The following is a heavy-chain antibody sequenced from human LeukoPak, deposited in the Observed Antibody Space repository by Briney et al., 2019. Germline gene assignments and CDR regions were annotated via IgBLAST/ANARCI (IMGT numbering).Heavy chain of an antibody. CDR3: ARNSNIRGDVNWFDP. CDR2: IYYSGST. Sequence: SETLSLTCTVPGASISSYYWNWIRQSPGKGLEWIGFIYYSGSTNYSPSLRSRVTISVDTSKNQISLKLNSVTAADTAVYYCARNSNIRGDVNWFDPWGQGTLVTVSS. J-gene: IGHJ5*02. CDR1: GASISSYY. V-gene: IGHV4-59*01. D-gene: IGHD4-11*01.